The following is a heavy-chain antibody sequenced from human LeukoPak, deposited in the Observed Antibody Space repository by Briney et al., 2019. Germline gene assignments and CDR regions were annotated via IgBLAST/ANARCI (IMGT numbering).Heavy chain of an antibody. Sequence: KPSETLSLTCTVSGGSISSYYWSWIRQPAGKGLEWIGRIYTSGSTIYNPSLKSRVTMSVDTSKNQFSLKLSSVTAADTAVYYCARELGYCSGGSCYRSPFDYWGQGTLVTVSS. CDR2: IYTSGST. V-gene: IGHV4-4*07. CDR3: ARELGYCSGGSCYRSPFDY. J-gene: IGHJ4*02. D-gene: IGHD2-15*01. CDR1: GGSISSYY.